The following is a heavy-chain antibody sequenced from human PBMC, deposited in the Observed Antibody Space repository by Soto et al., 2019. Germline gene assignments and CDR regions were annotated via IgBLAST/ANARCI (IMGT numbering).Heavy chain of an antibody. Sequence: SQTLSLTCAISGDSVSSNSAGWNWIRQTPSRVLEWLGRTYYRSKWYFNYAVSVESRITINPDTSKNQFSLQLSSVTPDDTAVYYCARGSWDDVSGHYYMDVWGKGTTVTVSS. CDR3: ARGSWDDVSGHYYMDV. V-gene: IGHV6-1*01. CDR1: GDSVSSNSAG. CDR2: TYYRSKWYF. J-gene: IGHJ6*03. D-gene: IGHD1-1*01.